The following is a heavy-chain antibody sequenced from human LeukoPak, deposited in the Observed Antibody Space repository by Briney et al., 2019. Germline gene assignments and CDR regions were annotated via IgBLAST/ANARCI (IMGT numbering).Heavy chain of an antibody. CDR3: ARGAIVTILGVARPFDY. V-gene: IGHV4-34*01. CDR1: GGSFSGYY. D-gene: IGHD3-3*01. J-gene: IGHJ4*02. Sequence: SETLSLTCAVYGGSFSGYYWSWIRQPPWKGLEWIGEINHSGSTNYNPSLKSRVTISVDTSKNQFSLKLSSVTAADTAVYYCARGAIVTILGVARPFDYWGQGTLVTVSS. CDR2: INHSGST.